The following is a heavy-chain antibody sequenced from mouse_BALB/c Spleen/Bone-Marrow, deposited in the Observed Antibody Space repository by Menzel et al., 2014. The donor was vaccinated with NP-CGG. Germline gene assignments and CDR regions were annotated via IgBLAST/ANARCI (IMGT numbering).Heavy chain of an antibody. CDR3: ARGLLQYCYAMDY. Sequence: EVQLVESGAELVKPGASVKLSCTASGFNIKDTYMHWVKQRPEQGLEWIGRIDPANGNTKYDPKFQGKATITADTSSNTAYLQLSSLTSEDTAVYYCARGLLQYCYAMDYWGQGTSVTVSS. CDR1: GFNIKDTY. V-gene: IGHV14-3*02. J-gene: IGHJ4*01. D-gene: IGHD2-3*01. CDR2: IDPANGNT.